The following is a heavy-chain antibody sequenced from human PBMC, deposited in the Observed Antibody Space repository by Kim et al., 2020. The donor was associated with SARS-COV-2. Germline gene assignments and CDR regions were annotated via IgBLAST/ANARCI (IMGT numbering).Heavy chain of an antibody. D-gene: IGHD4-17*01. Sequence: GPTDYAAPVQGRFTISRDDSKNTLYLQMNSLKTEDTAVYYCTTVNYGDYVGGQGTLVTVSS. CDR2: GPT. J-gene: IGHJ4*02. V-gene: IGHV3-15*01. CDR3: TTVNYGDYV.